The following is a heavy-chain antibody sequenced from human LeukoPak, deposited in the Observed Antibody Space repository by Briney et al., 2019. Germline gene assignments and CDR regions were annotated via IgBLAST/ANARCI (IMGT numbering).Heavy chain of an antibody. V-gene: IGHV4-34*01. CDR3: ARAARLGDFGSGSSHSPGYDY. D-gene: IGHD3-10*01. J-gene: IGHJ4*02. CDR1: GGSFSGYY. CDR2: IHHSGST. Sequence: SETLSLTCAVYGGSFSGYYWSWFRQPPGEGLEWIGEIHHSGSTNYNPSLKSRVTISLDTSENQFSLKLSSVTAADTAVYYCARAARLGDFGSGSSHSPGYDYWGQGTLVTVSS.